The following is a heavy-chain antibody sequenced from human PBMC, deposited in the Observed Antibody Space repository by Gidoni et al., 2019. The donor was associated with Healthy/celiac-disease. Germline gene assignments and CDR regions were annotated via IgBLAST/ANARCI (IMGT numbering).Heavy chain of an antibody. CDR1: GFSVSSYT. J-gene: IGHJ4*02. CDR3: AKDRIPDSMWNFDH. D-gene: IGHD1-7*01. Sequence: EVQLLESGGGLVQPGGSLTLSCASSGFSVSSYTMNWVRQAPGKEPEWDSGILGGGTTYYADSVRGRFTVSKDNSNNILYLHMNSLRAEDTATYYCAKDRIPDSMWNFDHWGQGALVTVSS. V-gene: IGHV3-23*01. CDR2: ILGGGTT.